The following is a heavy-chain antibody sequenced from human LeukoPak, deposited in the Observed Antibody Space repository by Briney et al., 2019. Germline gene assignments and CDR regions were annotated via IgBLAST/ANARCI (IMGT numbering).Heavy chain of an antibody. Sequence: PSETLSLTCAVYGGSFSGYYWSWIRQPPGKGPEWIGEINHSGSTNYNPSLKSRVTISVDTSKNQFSLKLSSVTAADTAVYYCARGRGYSYGGSFTWFDPWGQGTLVTVSS. J-gene: IGHJ5*02. V-gene: IGHV4-34*01. CDR1: GGSFSGYY. CDR3: ARGRGYSYGGSFTWFDP. CDR2: INHSGST. D-gene: IGHD5-18*01.